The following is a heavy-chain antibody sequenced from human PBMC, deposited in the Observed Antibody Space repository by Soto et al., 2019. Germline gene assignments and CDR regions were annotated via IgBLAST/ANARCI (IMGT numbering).Heavy chain of an antibody. Sequence: EVQLVESGGGLVKPGGSLRLSCAASGFTFSNAWMSWVRQAPGKGLEWVGRIKSKTDGGTTDYAAPVKGRFTISRDDSKNALYLQMSSLKTEVTPVYYCTTDHPPGPWVRDFFDYWGQGTLVTVSS. D-gene: IGHD3-3*01. CDR1: GFTFSNAW. CDR2: IKSKTDGGTT. V-gene: IGHV3-15*01. J-gene: IGHJ4*02. CDR3: TTDHPPGPWVRDFFDY.